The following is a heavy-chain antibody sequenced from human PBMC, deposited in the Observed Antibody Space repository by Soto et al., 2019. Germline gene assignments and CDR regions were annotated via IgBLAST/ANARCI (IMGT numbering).Heavy chain of an antibody. CDR3: AHSARGYCSSTSCYWFDP. CDR1: GFSLSTSGVG. CDR2: IYWDDDK. Sequence: QVTLKESGPTLVNPTQTLTLTCTFSGFSLSTSGVGVGWIRQPPGKALEWLALIYWDDDKRYSPSLKSRLTITKDTSKNQVVLTMTNMDPVDTATYYCAHSARGYCSSTSCYWFDPWGQGTLVTVSS. V-gene: IGHV2-5*02. J-gene: IGHJ5*02. D-gene: IGHD2-2*01.